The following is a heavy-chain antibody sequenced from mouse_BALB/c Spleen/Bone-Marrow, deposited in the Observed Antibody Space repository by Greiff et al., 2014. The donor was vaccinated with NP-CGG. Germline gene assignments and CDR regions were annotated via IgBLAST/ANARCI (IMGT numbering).Heavy chain of an antibody. CDR3: ARWLLQYFDV. Sequence: VQLQESGAELVKPGASVKLSCKSSGYTFTSYWMHWVKQRPGQGLEWIGEIIPSNGRTNYNEKFKSKATLTVDKSSDTAYMQLSSLTSEDSAVYYCARWLLQYFDVWGAGTTVTVSS. CDR2: IIPSNGRT. V-gene: IGHV1S81*02. CDR1: GYTFTSYW. J-gene: IGHJ1*01. D-gene: IGHD2-3*01.